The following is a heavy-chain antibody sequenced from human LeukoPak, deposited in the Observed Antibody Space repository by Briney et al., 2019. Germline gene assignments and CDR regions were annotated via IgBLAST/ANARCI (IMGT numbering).Heavy chain of an antibody. CDR1: GYTFTGYY. CDR2: INPSGGST. V-gene: IGHV1-46*01. Sequence: ASVKVSCKASGYTFTGYYMHWVRQAPGQRREWMGIINPSGGSTNYAQNFQGRVTMTRDTSTRTVYMELSSLRSEDTAVYYCVRVRDGYNDAYDIWGQGTMVTVPS. J-gene: IGHJ3*02. CDR3: VRVRDGYNDAYDI. D-gene: IGHD5-24*01.